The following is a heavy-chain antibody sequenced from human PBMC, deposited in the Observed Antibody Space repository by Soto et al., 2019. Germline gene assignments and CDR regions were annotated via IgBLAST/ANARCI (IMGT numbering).Heavy chain of an antibody. CDR1: GGTFSSYT. CDR3: ARAGGIADDPGNYYYGMDV. CDR2: IIPILGTA. Sequence: GASVKVSCKASGGTFSSYTSRWVRQAPGQGLEWMGGIIPILGTANYAQKFQGRVTITADESTSTAYMELSSLRSEDTAVYYCARAGGIADDPGNYYYGMDVWGQGPTVTVSS. D-gene: IGHD1-1*01. V-gene: IGHV1-69*13. J-gene: IGHJ6*02.